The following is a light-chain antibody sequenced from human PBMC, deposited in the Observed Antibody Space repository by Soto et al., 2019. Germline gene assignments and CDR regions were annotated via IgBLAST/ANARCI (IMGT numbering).Light chain of an antibody. Sequence: DIQMTQSPSSLSASVGDRVTITCQASQDISNYLNWYQLKPGKAPKLLIYAASTLQTGVPSRFTGSGSGTDFTLTIISLQPEDYATYFCQQSYSMPYAFGPGTKVEIK. V-gene: IGKV1-39*01. J-gene: IGKJ2*01. CDR1: QDISNY. CDR2: AAS. CDR3: QQSYSMPYA.